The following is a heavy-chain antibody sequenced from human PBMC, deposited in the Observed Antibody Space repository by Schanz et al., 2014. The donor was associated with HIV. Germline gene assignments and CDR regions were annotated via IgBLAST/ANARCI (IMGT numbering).Heavy chain of an antibody. V-gene: IGHV3-30-3*01. CDR1: GFIFRHYA. J-gene: IGHJ4*02. CDR2: ISYDGSNK. CDR3: ARGGIWEWDQPDFDY. D-gene: IGHD2-15*01. Sequence: VHLVESGEGFVQPGGSLRLSCAASGFIFRHYAMHWVRQAPGKGLEWVAVISYDGSNKYYADSVKGRFTISRDNSKNTLYLQMNSLRAEDTAVYYCARGGIWEWDQPDFDYWGQGTLVTVSS.